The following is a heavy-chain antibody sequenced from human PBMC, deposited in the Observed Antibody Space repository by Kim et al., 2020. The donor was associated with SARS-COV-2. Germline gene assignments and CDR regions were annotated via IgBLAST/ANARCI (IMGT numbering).Heavy chain of an antibody. J-gene: IGHJ4*02. CDR2: T. V-gene: IGHV1-2*02. Sequence: TNDAQRVQGRVTMPRDTSISAAYMELSRLRSDDTAVYYCAREAIVPTIPDYWGQGTLVTVSS. CDR3: AREAIVPTIPDY. D-gene: IGHD5-12*01.